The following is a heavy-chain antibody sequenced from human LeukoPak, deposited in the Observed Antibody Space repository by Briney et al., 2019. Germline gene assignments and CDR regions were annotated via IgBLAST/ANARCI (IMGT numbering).Heavy chain of an antibody. CDR3: AIDSSGYYPGNWFDP. Sequence: ASVKVSCKASGYIFTSYGISWVRQAPGQGLEWMGWISAYNGNTNYAQKLQGRVTMTTDTSTSTAYMELRSLRSDDTAVYYCAIDSSGYYPGNWFDPWGQGTLVTVSS. CDR1: GYIFTSYG. D-gene: IGHD3-22*01. J-gene: IGHJ5*02. V-gene: IGHV1-18*01. CDR2: ISAYNGNT.